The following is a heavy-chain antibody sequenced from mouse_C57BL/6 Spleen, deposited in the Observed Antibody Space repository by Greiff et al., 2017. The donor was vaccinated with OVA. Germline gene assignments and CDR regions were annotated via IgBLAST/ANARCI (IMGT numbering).Heavy chain of an antibody. CDR2: IHPNSGST. CDR3: ARDGTTVVASFLYYAMDY. J-gene: IGHJ4*01. Sequence: QVQLQQPGAELVKPGASVKLSCKASGYTFTSYWMHWVKQRPGQGLEWIGMIHPNSGSTNYNEKFKSKATLTVDKSSSPAYMQLSSLTSEDSAVYYCARDGTTVVASFLYYAMDYWGQGTSVTVSS. V-gene: IGHV1-64*01. D-gene: IGHD1-1*01. CDR1: GYTFTSYW.